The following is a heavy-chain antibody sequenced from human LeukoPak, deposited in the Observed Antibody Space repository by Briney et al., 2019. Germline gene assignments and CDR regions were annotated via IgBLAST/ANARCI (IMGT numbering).Heavy chain of an antibody. V-gene: IGHV3-23*01. D-gene: IGHD1-26*01. CDR2: ISIGGTST. CDR1: GFTFSNYA. J-gene: IGHJ4*02. Sequence: GGSLRLSCAGSGFTFSNYAMSWVRQAPGKGPQWVSAISIGGTSTYYAGSVKGRFTISKDSSRNTLYLQMNSLRADDTALYYCTRGIKWELPLQYWGLGTLVTVSS. CDR3: TRGIKWELPLQY.